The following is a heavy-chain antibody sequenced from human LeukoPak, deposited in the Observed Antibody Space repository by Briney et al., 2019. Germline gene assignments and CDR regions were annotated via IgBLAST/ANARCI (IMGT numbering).Heavy chain of an antibody. CDR2: ISANNGET. V-gene: IGHV1-18*01. D-gene: IGHD6-13*01. Sequence: GASVKVSCRASGYIFTNYGITWVRQAPGQGLEWMSWISANNGETNFAQKLQGRVTMMTDSSTSTAYMELRSLTSDDTAVYYCARASTRAAATGYDPWGQGSLVTVSS. CDR1: GYIFTNYG. J-gene: IGHJ5*02. CDR3: ARASTRAAATGYDP.